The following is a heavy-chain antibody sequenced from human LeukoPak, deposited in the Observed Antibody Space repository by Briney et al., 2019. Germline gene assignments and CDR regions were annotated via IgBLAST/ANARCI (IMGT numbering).Heavy chain of an antibody. CDR2: ISSTSAYI. CDR1: GFALKSYS. V-gene: IGHV3-21*01. Sequence: PGGSLRLSCAGSGFALKSYSLTWVRQAPGKGLEWVSSISSTSAYIHYADSVKGRFTISRDNAKNSLYLQMNSLRAEDTAVYYCARVDGGSYSDYWGQGTLVTVSS. J-gene: IGHJ4*02. CDR3: ARVDGGSYSDY. D-gene: IGHD1-26*01.